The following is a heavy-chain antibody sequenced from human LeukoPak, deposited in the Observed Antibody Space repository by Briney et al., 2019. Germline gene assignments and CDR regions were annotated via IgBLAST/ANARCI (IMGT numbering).Heavy chain of an antibody. D-gene: IGHD4-17*01. CDR3: ARESGGYGDYHH. CDR2: IYYSGVT. V-gene: IGHV4-31*03. Sequence: SETLSLTCTVSGGSISSDNYYWSWIRQHPGEGLEWIGYIYYSGVTYYNPSLKSRVTISLDTSKNQFSLKLTSVTAADTAVYYCARESGGYGDYHHWGQGTLVTVSS. CDR1: GGSISSDNYY. J-gene: IGHJ5*02.